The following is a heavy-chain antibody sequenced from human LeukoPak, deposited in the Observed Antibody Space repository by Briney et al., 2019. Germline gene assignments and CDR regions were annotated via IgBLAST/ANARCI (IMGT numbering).Heavy chain of an antibody. CDR2: ISAYSGNT. V-gene: IGHV1-18*01. Sequence: ASVKVSCKASGYTFTNYGISWVRQAPGQGLEWMGWISAYSGNTNYAQKFQDRVTMTTDTSTSTAYMELRSLRSDDTAVYYCARVRPRHFDYWGQGTLVTVSS. CDR1: GYTFTNYG. J-gene: IGHJ4*02. CDR3: ARVRPRHFDY.